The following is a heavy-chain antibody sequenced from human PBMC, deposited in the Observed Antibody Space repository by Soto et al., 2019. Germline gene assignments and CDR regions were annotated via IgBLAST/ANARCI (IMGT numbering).Heavy chain of an antibody. CDR1: GFTFSRCA. Sequence: EVQLLESGGGLVQPGGSLRLSCAASGFTFSRCAMNWVRQAPGKGLEWVSVISGSGGRTYYADSVKGRFSISRDNSKNTLSLKMNSLRAEDTAVYYCAKDTGRLTSFPNYFDYWGQGALVTVSS. CDR3: AKDTGRLTSFPNYFDY. D-gene: IGHD3-9*01. CDR2: ISGSGGRT. V-gene: IGHV3-23*01. J-gene: IGHJ4*02.